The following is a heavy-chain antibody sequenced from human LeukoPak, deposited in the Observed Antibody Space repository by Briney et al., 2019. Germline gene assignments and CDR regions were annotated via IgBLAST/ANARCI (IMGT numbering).Heavy chain of an antibody. CDR3: ARHQDDSSGYYYTASFDY. D-gene: IGHD3-22*01. J-gene: IGHJ4*02. V-gene: IGHV4-34*01. Sequence: SETLSLTCAVYGGSFSGYYWSWIRQPPGKGLEWIGEINRSGSTNYNPSLKSRVTISVDTSKNQFSLKLSSVTAADTAVYYCARHQDDSSGYYYTASFDYWGQGTLVTVSS. CDR2: INRSGST. CDR1: GGSFSGYY.